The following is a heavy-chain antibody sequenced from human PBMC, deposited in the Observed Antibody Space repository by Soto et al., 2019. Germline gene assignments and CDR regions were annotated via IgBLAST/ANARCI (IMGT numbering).Heavy chain of an antibody. D-gene: IGHD6-19*01. CDR3: ARDPRNVAVAGPFDY. CDR1: GGSISSYY. CDR2: FYTSGTT. V-gene: IGHV4-4*07. J-gene: IGHJ4*02. Sequence: SETLSLTCTVSGGSISSYYWSWIRQPAGKGLEWIGRFYTSGTTNYNPSLKSRVTMSVDTSKNHFSLKLSSVTAADTAVYYCARDPRNVAVAGPFDYWGPGTLVTVSS.